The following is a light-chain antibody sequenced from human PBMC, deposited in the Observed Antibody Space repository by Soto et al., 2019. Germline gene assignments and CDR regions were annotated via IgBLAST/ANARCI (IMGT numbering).Light chain of an antibody. CDR3: QQYASYPWT. V-gene: IGKV1-5*03. CDR2: KAS. CDR1: QDIDSW. Sequence: DIQMTQSPSSVSASLGDRVTITCRASQDIDSWLAWYQQKPGKAPKLLIYKASSLESGVPSRFSGSGSGTEFTLTISSLQPDDSATFYCQQYASYPWTFGRGTKVDIK. J-gene: IGKJ1*01.